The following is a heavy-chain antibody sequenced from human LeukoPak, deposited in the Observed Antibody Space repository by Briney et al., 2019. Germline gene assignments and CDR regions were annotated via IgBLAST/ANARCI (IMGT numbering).Heavy chain of an antibody. CDR2: ISYDGSDK. J-gene: IGHJ4*02. CDR3: AKGYTDFDF. Sequence: PGGSLRLSCAASGFTFSNYGMHWVCQAPGKGLEWVAVISYDGSDKYYADSVKGRFTISRDNSKNTLYLQMNSLRAEDTAVYYCAKGYTDFDFWGQGTLVTVSS. D-gene: IGHD3-16*02. V-gene: IGHV3-30*18. CDR1: GFTFSNYG.